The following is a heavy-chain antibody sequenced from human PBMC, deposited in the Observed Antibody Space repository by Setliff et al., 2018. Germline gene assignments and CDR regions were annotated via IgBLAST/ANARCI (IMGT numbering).Heavy chain of an antibody. V-gene: IGHV3-23*01. Sequence: GGSLRLSCAASGFTFWSYAMSWVRQAPGKGLEWISAITHSGWDTYHADSVKGRFTISRANSQNTLFLQMNSLRVEDTAVYFCVKGSSDSRPYYFDYWGQGMLVTGLL. D-gene: IGHD2-2*01. CDR2: ITHSGWDT. CDR3: VKGSSDSRPYYFDY. CDR1: GFTFWSYA. J-gene: IGHJ4*02.